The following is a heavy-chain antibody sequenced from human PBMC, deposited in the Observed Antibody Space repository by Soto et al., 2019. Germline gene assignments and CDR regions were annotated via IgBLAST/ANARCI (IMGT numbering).Heavy chain of an antibody. CDR3: AKDRLMWAKPLWYGMDV. J-gene: IGHJ6*02. V-gene: IGHV3-23*01. CDR1: GFTFSSYA. Sequence: EVQLLESGGGLVQPGGSLRLSCAASGFTFSSYAMSWVRQAPGKGLEWVSGISGSGGSTYYADSVKGRFTISRDNSKNTLYLQMNSLRAEDTAVYYCAKDRLMWAKPLWYGMDVWGQGTTVTVSS. CDR2: ISGSGGST. D-gene: IGHD1-26*01.